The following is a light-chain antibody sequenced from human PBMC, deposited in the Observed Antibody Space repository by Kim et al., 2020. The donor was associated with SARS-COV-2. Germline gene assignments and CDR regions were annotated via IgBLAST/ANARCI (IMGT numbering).Light chain of an antibody. CDR3: AAWDDTLNGPV. CDR2: SNN. J-gene: IGLJ3*02. V-gene: IGLV1-44*01. Sequence: QSVLTQPPSASGTPGQRVTISCSGSSSNIETNSVKWFQQLPGTAPKLLIYSNNQRPSGVPARFSGSKSGTSASLAISGLQSEDEADYYCAAWDDTLNGPVFGRGTTLTVL. CDR1: SSNIETNS.